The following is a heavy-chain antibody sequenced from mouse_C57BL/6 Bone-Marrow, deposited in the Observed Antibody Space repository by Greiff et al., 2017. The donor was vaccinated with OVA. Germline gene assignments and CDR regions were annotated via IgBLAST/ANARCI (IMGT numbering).Heavy chain of an antibody. CDR1: GFNIKDDY. V-gene: IGHV14-4*01. CDR2: IDPENGDT. CDR3: TSYGNFDY. D-gene: IGHD2-1*01. J-gene: IGHJ2*01. Sequence: EVQRVESGAELVRPGASVKLSCTASGFNIKDDYMHWVKQRPEQGLEWIGWIDPENGDTEYASKFQGKATITADTSSNTAYLQLSSLTSEDTAVYSCTSYGNFDYWGQGTTLTVSS.